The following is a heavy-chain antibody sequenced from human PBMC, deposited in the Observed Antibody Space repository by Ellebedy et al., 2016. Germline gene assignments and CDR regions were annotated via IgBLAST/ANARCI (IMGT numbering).Heavy chain of an antibody. V-gene: IGHV1-2*02. CDR2: INPNSGAT. J-gene: IGHJ4*02. Sequence: ASVKVSXXASGYTFTGYYMHWVRQAPGQGLEWMGWINPNSGATNYAQKFQGRVTMTRDTSINTAYMELSRLRSDDTAVYYCARAGGVPNYDILTGYDYWGQGTLVTVSS. CDR1: GYTFTGYY. CDR3: ARAGGVPNYDILTGYDY. D-gene: IGHD3-9*01.